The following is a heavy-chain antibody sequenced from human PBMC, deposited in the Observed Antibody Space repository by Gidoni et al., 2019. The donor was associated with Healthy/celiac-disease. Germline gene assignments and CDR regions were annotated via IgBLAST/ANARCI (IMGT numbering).Heavy chain of an antibody. CDR2: IYYSGST. CDR1: GSISSSSYY. CDR3: ARGIAAPGGFDY. V-gene: IGHV4-39*01. D-gene: IGHD6-13*01. J-gene: IGHJ4*02. Sequence: GSISSSSYYWGWIRQPPGKGLEWIGSIYYSGSTYYNPSLKSRVTISVDTSKNQFSLKLSSVTAADTAVYYCARGIAAPGGFDYWGQGTLVTVSS.